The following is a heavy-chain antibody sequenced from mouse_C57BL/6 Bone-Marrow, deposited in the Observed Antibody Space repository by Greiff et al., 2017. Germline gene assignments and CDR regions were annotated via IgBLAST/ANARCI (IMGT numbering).Heavy chain of an antibody. CDR2: ISSGGSYT. Sequence: DVKLVESGGDLVKPGGSLKLSCAASGFTFSSYGMSWVRQTPDKRLEWVATISSGGSYTYYPDSVKGRFTISRDNAKNTLYLQRGSLKSEDTAMYYCAGITYFDYWGQGTTLTVAS. CDR3: AGITYFDY. D-gene: IGHD1-2*01. J-gene: IGHJ2*01. V-gene: IGHV5-6*02. CDR1: GFTFSSYG.